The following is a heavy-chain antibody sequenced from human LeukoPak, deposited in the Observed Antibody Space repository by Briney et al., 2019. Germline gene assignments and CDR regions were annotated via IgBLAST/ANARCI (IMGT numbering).Heavy chain of an antibody. Sequence: SVKVSCKASGGTFISYAISWVRQAPGQGLEWMGRIIPILGIANYAQKFQGRVTITADKSTSTAYMELSSLRSEDTAVYYCARDLGDSSGYYLIDYWGQGTLVTVSS. CDR1: GGTFISYA. J-gene: IGHJ4*02. V-gene: IGHV1-69*04. CDR2: IIPILGIA. D-gene: IGHD3-22*01. CDR3: ARDLGDSSGYYLIDY.